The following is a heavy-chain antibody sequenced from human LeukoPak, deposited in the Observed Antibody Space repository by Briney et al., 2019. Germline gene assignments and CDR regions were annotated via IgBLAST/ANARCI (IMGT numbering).Heavy chain of an antibody. V-gene: IGHV4-39*01. CDR3: TRRITGTTSDSFDY. Sequence: SETLSLACTVSGGSISSTTYYWGWIRQPPGKGLEWIGTINYSGSTYYNPPLKSRVTMSVDTSKSQFSLKLSSVTAADTAVYYCTRRITGTTSDSFDYWGQGILVTVSS. J-gene: IGHJ4*02. CDR2: INYSGST. CDR1: GGSISSTTYY. D-gene: IGHD1-20*01.